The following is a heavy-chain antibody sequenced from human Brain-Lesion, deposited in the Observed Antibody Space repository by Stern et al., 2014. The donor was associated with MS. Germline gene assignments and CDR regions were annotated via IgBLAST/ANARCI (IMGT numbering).Heavy chain of an antibody. V-gene: IGHV4-4*02. D-gene: IGHD6-13*01. J-gene: IGHJ4*02. CDR2: SDHSGST. CDR3: ARFPASRPHVFDS. CDR1: GGSISSSNW. Sequence: QVQLVQSGPGLVKPSGTLSLTCAVSGGSISSSNWWSWVRQSPGKGLEWIGESDHSGSTIYNPSLKSRVTVSVDKSKNRFPLTLRSGTAADTAVYFCARFPASRPHVFDSWGQGTLVTVSS.